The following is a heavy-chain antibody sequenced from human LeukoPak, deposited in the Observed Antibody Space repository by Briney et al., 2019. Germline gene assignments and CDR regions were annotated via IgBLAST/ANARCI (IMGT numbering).Heavy chain of an antibody. CDR1: GGSISSYY. CDR3: ARGSSGYCTNGVCYFYAPGPPNFDY. D-gene: IGHD2-8*01. Sequence: KASETLSLTCTVSGGSISSYYWSWIRQPPGKGLEWIGYIYYRGSTNYNSSLKSRLTISVDTSKNQFSLKLSSVTAADTAVYYCARGSSGYCTNGVCYFYAPGPPNFDYWGQGTLVTVSS. CDR2: IYYRGST. J-gene: IGHJ4*02. V-gene: IGHV4-59*01.